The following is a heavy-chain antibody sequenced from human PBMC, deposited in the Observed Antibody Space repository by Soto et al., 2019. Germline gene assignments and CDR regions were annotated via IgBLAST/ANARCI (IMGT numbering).Heavy chain of an antibody. D-gene: IGHD3-16*01. J-gene: IGHJ3*02. CDR2: VNPNRGGT. CDR3: AREGTFYTAFDI. Sequence: QVQLVQSGAEVKKPGASVKVSCTASGYTFTGYYIHWLRQAPGQGLEWMGWVNPNRGGTSYAQKFQGRDTVTRDTCISTAYMELSRLRSDDTAVYYCAREGTFYTAFDIWGQGTMVTVSS. V-gene: IGHV1-2*02. CDR1: GYTFTGYY.